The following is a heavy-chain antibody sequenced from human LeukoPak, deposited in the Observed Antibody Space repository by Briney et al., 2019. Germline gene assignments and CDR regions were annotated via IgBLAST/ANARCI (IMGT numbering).Heavy chain of an antibody. V-gene: IGHV3-7*01. Sequence: PGGSLRLSCAASGFTFTNYWMSWVRQAPGKGLEWVGNIKQDGSEQYYLGSVKGRFTISRDNAENSLYLQLNSLRAEDTALYYCARGGTTEFDSWGQGILVTVSS. CDR2: IKQDGSEQ. CDR1: GFTFTNYW. J-gene: IGHJ4*02. CDR3: ARGGTTEFDS. D-gene: IGHD1-1*01.